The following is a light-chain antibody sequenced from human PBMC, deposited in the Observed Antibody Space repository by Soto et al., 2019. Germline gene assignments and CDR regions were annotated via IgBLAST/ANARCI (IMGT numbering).Light chain of an antibody. CDR3: MSFAGRNNPL. V-gene: IGLV2-8*01. CDR2: EVD. Sequence: QSALTQPPSASGSPGQSVTISCTGTSSDVGGYDYVSWYQQHPGKAPKVIIYEVDKRPSGVPDRFSGSKSGNMASLTVSGLQAEDEADYYCMSFAGRNNPLFGGGTKLTVL. J-gene: IGLJ2*01. CDR1: SSDVGGYDY.